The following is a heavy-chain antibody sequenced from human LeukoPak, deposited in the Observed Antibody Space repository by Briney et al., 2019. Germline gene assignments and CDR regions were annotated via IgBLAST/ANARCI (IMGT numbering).Heavy chain of an antibody. V-gene: IGHV1-2*02. CDR1: GYTFTNYL. Sequence: ASVKVSCKASGYTFTNYLLHWVRQAPGQGLEWMGWINVNRGGTNYAQRFQGRVTMTRDTSITTAYMELSRLKSDDTAVYYCARRYCSSTSCYYFDYWGQGTLVTVSS. CDR3: ARRYCSSTSCYYFDY. J-gene: IGHJ4*02. CDR2: INVNRGGT. D-gene: IGHD2-2*01.